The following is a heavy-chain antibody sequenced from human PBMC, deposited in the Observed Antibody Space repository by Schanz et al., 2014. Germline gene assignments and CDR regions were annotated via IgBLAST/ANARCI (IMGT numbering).Heavy chain of an antibody. CDR1: GFTFSSYA. V-gene: IGHV3-30*03. D-gene: IGHD1-1*01. J-gene: IGHJ4*02. CDR2: VSSDGNND. CDR3: ARDRRNADLDY. Sequence: VQLLESGGGLVQPGGSLRLSCAASGFTFSSYAMSWVRQAPGKGLEWVALVSSDGNNDYYTDSVKGRFTISRDNAKNTLYLQMNSLRAEDTALYYCARDRRNADLDYWGQGTLVTVSS.